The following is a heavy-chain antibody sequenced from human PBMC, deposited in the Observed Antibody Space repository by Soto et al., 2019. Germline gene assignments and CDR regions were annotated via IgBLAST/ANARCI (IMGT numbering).Heavy chain of an antibody. CDR1: GFTFSSYA. Sequence: GGSLRLSCAASGFTFSSYAMHWVRQAPGKGLEWVAVISYDGSNKYYADSVKGRFTISRDNSKNTLYLQMNSLRAEDTAVYYCARVIKFSGWYGAFDIWGQGTMVTVSS. CDR2: ISYDGSNK. D-gene: IGHD6-19*01. V-gene: IGHV3-30-3*01. CDR3: ARVIKFSGWYGAFDI. J-gene: IGHJ3*02.